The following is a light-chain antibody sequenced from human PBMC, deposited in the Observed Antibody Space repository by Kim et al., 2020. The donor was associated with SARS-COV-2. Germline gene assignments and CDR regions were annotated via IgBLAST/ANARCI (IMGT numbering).Light chain of an antibody. CDR2: EVT. Sequence: QSDTISVTGTSSDIGTYNRVSWYQQPPGTAPKLMIYEVTNRPSGVPDRFSGSKSGNTASLTISGLQAEDEADYYCSSYTSSNIYVFGTGTKVTVL. CDR3: SSYTSSNIYV. CDR1: SSDIGTYNR. V-gene: IGLV2-18*02. J-gene: IGLJ1*01.